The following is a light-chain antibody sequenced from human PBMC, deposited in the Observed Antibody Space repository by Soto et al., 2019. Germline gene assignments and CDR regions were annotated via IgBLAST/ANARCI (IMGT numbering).Light chain of an antibody. CDR2: EVS. Sequence: QSALTQPASVSGSPGQSITISCTGTSSDVGGYKYVSWYQLHPGKAPKLMIYEVSNRPSGVSNRFSGSKSGNTASLTISGLQAEDEADYYCSSYTSSDTWVFGGGTKLTVL. CDR3: SSYTSSDTWV. J-gene: IGLJ3*02. V-gene: IGLV2-14*01. CDR1: SSDVGGYKY.